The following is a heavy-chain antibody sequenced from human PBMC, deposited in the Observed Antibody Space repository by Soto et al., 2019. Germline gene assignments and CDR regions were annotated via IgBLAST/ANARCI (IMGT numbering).Heavy chain of an antibody. CDR1: GFTFGSYW. CDR2: IDSDGSST. Sequence: GGSLRLSCAASGFTFGSYWMNWVRQAPGKGLVWVSRIDSDGSSTTYADSVKGRFTTSRDDAKNTLYLQMSSLRVEDTAVYYCARGRPYGMDVWGPGTTVTVSS. CDR3: ARGRPYGMDV. V-gene: IGHV3-74*01. J-gene: IGHJ6*02.